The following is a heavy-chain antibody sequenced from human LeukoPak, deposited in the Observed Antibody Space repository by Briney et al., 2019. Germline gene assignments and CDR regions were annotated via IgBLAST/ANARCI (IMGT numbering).Heavy chain of an antibody. D-gene: IGHD4-17*01. CDR3: ARGVDYGPTGDY. CDR2: ISYDGSNK. V-gene: IGHV3-30-3*01. Sequence: GGSLRLSCAASGFTFSSYAMHWVRQAPGKGLEWVAVISYDGSNKYYADSVKGRFTISRDNSKNTLYLQMNSLRAEDTAVYYCARGVDYGPTGDYWGQGTLVTVSS. CDR1: GFTFSSYA. J-gene: IGHJ4*02.